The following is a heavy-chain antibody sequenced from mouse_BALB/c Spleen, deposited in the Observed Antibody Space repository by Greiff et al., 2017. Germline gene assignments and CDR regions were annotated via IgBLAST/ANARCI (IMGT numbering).Heavy chain of an antibody. D-gene: IGHD2-10*02. V-gene: IGHV5-9-4*01. CDR3: AREYASADYYAMDY. CDR1: GFTFSSYA. J-gene: IGHJ4*01. Sequence: EVQLVESGGGLVKPGGSLKLSCAASGFTFSSYAMSWVRQSPEKRLEWVAEISSGGSYTYYPDTVTGRFTISRDNAKNTLYLEMSSLRSEDTAMYYCAREYASADYYAMDYWGQGTSVTVSS. CDR2: ISSGGSYT.